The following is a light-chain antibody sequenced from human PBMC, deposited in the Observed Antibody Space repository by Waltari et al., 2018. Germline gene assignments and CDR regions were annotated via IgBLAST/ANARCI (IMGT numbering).Light chain of an antibody. CDR3: QQRNNWPPFT. V-gene: IGKV3-11*01. CDR1: QNIGKD. Sequence: ETVLTQSPATLSLSPGERATLSCRAGQNIGKDLAWYQQRPGQALRLLLYDSSTRATGIPAMFSGSGSGTDFTLTISSLEPEDVATYFCQQRNNWPPFTFGPGTILDIK. J-gene: IGKJ3*01. CDR2: DSS.